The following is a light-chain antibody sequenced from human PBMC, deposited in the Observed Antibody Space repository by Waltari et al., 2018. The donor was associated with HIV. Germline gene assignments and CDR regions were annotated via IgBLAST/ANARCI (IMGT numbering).Light chain of an antibody. CDR1: QAISNY. CDR3: QQLNSYPVT. CDR2: GAS. V-gene: IGKV1-9*01. Sequence: DIQLTQSPSFLSASVGDRVTIPCRASQAISNYLAWYQQTPGRAPKLLIYGASTLQSGVPLRFRGSGSGTEFTLTISSLQPEDFATYYCQQLNSYPVTFGPGTKVDIK. J-gene: IGKJ3*01.